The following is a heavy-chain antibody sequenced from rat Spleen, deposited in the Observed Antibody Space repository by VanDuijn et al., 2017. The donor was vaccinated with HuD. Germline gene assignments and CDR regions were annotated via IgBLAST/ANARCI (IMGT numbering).Heavy chain of an antibody. Sequence: EVKLVESGGGLVQPGRSLKLSCAASGFNFNDHWMGWVRQAPTKGLEWVASISTGYGNTFYRDSVKGRFTISRDNAKNTLYLQMDSLRSEDTATYYCARETGYNSYFDYWGQGVMVTVSS. J-gene: IGHJ2*01. CDR2: ISTGYGNT. V-gene: IGHV5-25*01. CDR1: GFNFNDHW. D-gene: IGHD1-4*01. CDR3: ARETGYNSYFDY.